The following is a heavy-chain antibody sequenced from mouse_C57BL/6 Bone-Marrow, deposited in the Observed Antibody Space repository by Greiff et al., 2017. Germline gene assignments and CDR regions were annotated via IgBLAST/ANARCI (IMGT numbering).Heavy chain of an antibody. CDR3: AREDYYGSSPGFAY. D-gene: IGHD1-1*01. V-gene: IGHV1-64*01. CDR1: GFTFTSYW. J-gene: IGHJ3*01. Sequence: QVQLLQPGAELVKPGASVKLSCTASGFTFTSYWMHWVKQRPGQGLEWIGMIHPNSGSTNYTEKFKSKATLTVDKSSSTAYMQLSSLTSEDAAVYDCAREDYYGSSPGFAYWGQGTLVTVSA. CDR2: IHPNSGST.